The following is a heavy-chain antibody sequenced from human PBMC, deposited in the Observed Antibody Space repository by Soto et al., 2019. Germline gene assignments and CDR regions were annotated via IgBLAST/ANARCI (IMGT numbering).Heavy chain of an antibody. Sequence: SETLSLTCTVSAGSITTSYWSWIRQPLGKALEWIGYTSYRGSTNYNPSLKSRLTISIDTSKSQISLKLTSMTTADTAVYYCASSGIVGREVNTWFDPWGQGTLVTVSS. CDR3: ASSGIVGREVNTWFDP. V-gene: IGHV4-59*01. J-gene: IGHJ5*02. CDR2: TSYRGST. D-gene: IGHD3-22*01. CDR1: AGSITTSY.